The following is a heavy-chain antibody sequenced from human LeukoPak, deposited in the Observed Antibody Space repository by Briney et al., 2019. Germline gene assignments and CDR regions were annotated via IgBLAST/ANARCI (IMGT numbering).Heavy chain of an antibody. CDR1: GGSISSDY. CDR3: ARGFYSPHY. D-gene: IGHD4-11*01. Sequence: SETLSPTCTVSGGSISSDYWSWIRQPPGKGLEWIGYIYYSGRTNYNPSLKSRITISVDTSKNQFSLKLSSVTAADTAVYYCARGFYSPHYWGQGTLVSVSS. J-gene: IGHJ4*02. V-gene: IGHV4-59*01. CDR2: IYYSGRT.